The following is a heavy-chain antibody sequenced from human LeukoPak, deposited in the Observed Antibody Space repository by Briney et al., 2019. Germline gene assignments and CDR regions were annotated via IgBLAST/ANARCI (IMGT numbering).Heavy chain of an antibody. J-gene: IGHJ4*02. D-gene: IGHD3-22*01. CDR2: INPNSGDT. V-gene: IGHV1-2*02. Sequence: GASVKVSCKASGYIFTGYYMHWVRQAPGQGLEWMGWINPNSGDTNYAQKFQGRVTMTRDTSISTAYMELSRLRSEDTAVYYCARSQYITMIVARLYQFDDWGQGTLVTVSS. CDR3: ARSQYITMIVARLYQFDD. CDR1: GYIFTGYY.